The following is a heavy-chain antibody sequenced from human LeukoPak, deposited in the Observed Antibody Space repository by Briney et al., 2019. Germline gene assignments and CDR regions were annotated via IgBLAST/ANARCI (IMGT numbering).Heavy chain of an antibody. CDR1: GYSFTSYW. Sequence: GESLKISCKGSGYSFTSYWIGWVRQMPGKGLEWMGIIYPGDPDTRYGPSFQGQVTISADKSISTAYLQWSSLKASDTAMYYCAIAGYCSGGSCYSRGSVDYWGQGTLVTVSS. D-gene: IGHD2-15*01. J-gene: IGHJ4*02. CDR2: IYPGDPDT. V-gene: IGHV5-51*01. CDR3: AIAGYCSGGSCYSRGSVDY.